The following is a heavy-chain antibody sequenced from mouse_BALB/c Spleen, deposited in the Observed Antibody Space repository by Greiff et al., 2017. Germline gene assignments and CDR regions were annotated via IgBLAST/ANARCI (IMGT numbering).Heavy chain of an antibody. CDR1: GFTFSSYA. J-gene: IGHJ3*01. CDR3: ARDLGYDYDLFAY. V-gene: IGHV5-6-5*01. CDR2: ISSGGST. D-gene: IGHD2-4*01. Sequence: EVMLVESGGGLVKPGGSLKLSCAASGFTFSSYAMSWVRQTPEKRLEWVASISSGGSTYYPDSVKGRFTISRDNARNILYLQMSSLRSEDTAMYYCARDLGYDYDLFAYWGQGTLVTVSA.